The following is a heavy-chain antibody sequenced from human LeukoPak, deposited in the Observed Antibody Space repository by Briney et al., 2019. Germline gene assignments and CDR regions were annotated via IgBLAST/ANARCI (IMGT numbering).Heavy chain of an antibody. V-gene: IGHV4-59*08. Sequence: SETLSLTCTVSGGSISSYYWSWIRQPPGKGLEWIGYIYYSGSTNYNPSLKSRVTISVDTSKNQFSLKLSSVTAADTAVYYCARGYYGSGSYYNPSGWFDPWGQGTLVTVSS. J-gene: IGHJ5*02. CDR1: GGSISSYY. D-gene: IGHD3-10*01. CDR2: IYYSGST. CDR3: ARGYYGSGSYYNPSGWFDP.